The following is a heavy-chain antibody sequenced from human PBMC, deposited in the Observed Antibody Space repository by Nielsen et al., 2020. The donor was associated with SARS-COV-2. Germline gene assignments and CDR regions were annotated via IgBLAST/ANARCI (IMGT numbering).Heavy chain of an antibody. V-gene: IGHV3-20*04. CDR1: GFTFDDYG. CDR3: AKVDYYGSGGAY. CDR2: INWNSGSI. J-gene: IGHJ4*02. D-gene: IGHD3-10*01. Sequence: GESLKISCAASGFTFDDYGMSWVRQAPGKGLEWVSGINWNSGSIGYADSVKGRFTISRDNAKNSLYLQMNSLRAEDTALYYCAKVDYYGSGGAYWGQGTLVTVSS.